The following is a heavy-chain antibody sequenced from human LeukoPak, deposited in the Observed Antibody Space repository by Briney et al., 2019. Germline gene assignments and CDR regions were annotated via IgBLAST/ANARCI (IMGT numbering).Heavy chain of an antibody. J-gene: IGHJ3*02. CDR1: GGSISSGGYY. CDR3: ARGPRKGDAFDI. CDR2: TYYSGST. V-gene: IGHV4-31*03. Sequence: PSETLSLTCTVSGGSISSGGYYWSWIRQHPGKGLEWIGYTYYSGSTYYNPSLKSRVTISVDTSKNQFSLKLSSVTAADTAVYYCARGPRKGDAFDIWGQGTMVTVSS.